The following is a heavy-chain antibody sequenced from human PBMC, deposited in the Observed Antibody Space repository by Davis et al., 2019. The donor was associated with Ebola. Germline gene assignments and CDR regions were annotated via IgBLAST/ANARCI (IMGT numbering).Heavy chain of an antibody. J-gene: IGHJ6*02. CDR1: GYTFTSYG. CDR2: INTNTGNP. D-gene: IGHD6-13*01. Sequence: ASVKVSCKASGYTFTSYGISWVRQAPGQGLEWMGWINTNTGNPTYAQGFTGRFVFSLDTSVSTAYLQISSLKAEDTAVYYCARALSSSSSYYGMDVWGQGTTVTVSS. V-gene: IGHV7-4-1*02. CDR3: ARALSSSSSYYGMDV.